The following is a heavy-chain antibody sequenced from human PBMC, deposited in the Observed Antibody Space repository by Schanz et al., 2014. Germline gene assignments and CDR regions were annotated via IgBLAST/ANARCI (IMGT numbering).Heavy chain of an antibody. D-gene: IGHD5-12*01. J-gene: IGHJ6*02. CDR3: ARDLTVDTGYVVHYYYYGMDV. CDR1: GGTFSSYT. Sequence: QLQLVQSGAEVKKPGSSVKVSCKLSGGTFSSYTISWMRQAPGQGLEWMGMINPSGGSTTYAQKFQGRVTMTRDTSTSTVYMELTSLRSEDTAVYFCARDLTVDTGYVVHYYYYGMDVWGQGTTVTVSS. V-gene: IGHV1-46*01. CDR2: INPSGGST.